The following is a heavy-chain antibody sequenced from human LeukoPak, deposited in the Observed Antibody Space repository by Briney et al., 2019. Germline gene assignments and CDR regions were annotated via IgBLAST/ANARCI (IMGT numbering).Heavy chain of an antibody. J-gene: IGHJ3*02. CDR3: ARDYYDSSGYSGALDI. V-gene: IGHV3-48*03. CDR2: ISSSGSTI. Sequence: GGSLRLSCAASGFTFSSYEMNWVRQAPGKGLEWVSYISSSGSTIYYADSVKGRFTFSRDNAKNSLYLQMNSLRAEDTAVYYCARDYYDSSGYSGALDIWGQGTMVTVSS. D-gene: IGHD3-22*01. CDR1: GFTFSSYE.